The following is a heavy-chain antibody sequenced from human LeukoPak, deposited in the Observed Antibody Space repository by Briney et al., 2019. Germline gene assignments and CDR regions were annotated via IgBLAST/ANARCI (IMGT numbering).Heavy chain of an antibody. Sequence: GGSLRLSCAASGFIFSTYSMDWVRQAPGKGLEWVSSITDGGSYIYYADSVKGRFTISRDDAKNSLYLQMHSLRAEDTAVYYCAKEYNGYNGVFDYWGQGTLVTVSS. J-gene: IGHJ4*02. V-gene: IGHV3-21*01. D-gene: IGHD5-24*01. CDR1: GFIFSTYS. CDR3: AKEYNGYNGVFDY. CDR2: ITDGGSYI.